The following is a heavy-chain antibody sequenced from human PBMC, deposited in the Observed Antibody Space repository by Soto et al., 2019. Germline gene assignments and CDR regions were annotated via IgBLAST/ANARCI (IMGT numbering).Heavy chain of an antibody. CDR2: FIAMLGTP. CDR1: GGTFGSQG. CDR3: ARGAMANFDY. D-gene: IGHD5-18*01. J-gene: IGHJ4*02. V-gene: IGHV1-69*13. Sequence: ASEKVSCKASGGTFGSQGIAWVRQAPGQGLEWMGGFIAMLGTPTYAKKVQGRATISADESLTSSYLELRNLRSEDTGVYFCARGAMANFDYWGQGTVVTVSS.